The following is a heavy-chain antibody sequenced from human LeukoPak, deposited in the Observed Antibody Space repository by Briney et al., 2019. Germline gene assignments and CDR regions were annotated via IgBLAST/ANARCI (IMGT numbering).Heavy chain of an antibody. CDR1: GFTFNSYW. CDR2: IKQDGSEK. Sequence: PGGSLRLSCEASGFTFNSYWMSWVRQAPGKGLEWVANIKQDGSEKYYVDSVKGRFTISRDNAKNSLYLQMNSLRAEDTALYYCARLEDYDILTGFDYWGQGTLVTVSS. D-gene: IGHD3-9*01. V-gene: IGHV3-7*01. CDR3: ARLEDYDILTGFDY. J-gene: IGHJ4*02.